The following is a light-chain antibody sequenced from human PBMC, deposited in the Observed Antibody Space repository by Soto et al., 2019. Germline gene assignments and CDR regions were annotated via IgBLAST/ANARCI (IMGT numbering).Light chain of an antibody. J-gene: IGLJ1*01. CDR1: SSDVGSYNR. CDR3: SLYTSGCSDV. V-gene: IGLV2-18*01. CDR2: EVN. Sequence: ALPQLPSVTGSPGQAVTLFCTRTSSDVGSYNRLSWYQQPPGTAPKLIMYEVNTRPSGVPDRFSGSKSGSTASLTISGRQAEDEADYYCSLYTSGCSDVFGTGTKGNV.